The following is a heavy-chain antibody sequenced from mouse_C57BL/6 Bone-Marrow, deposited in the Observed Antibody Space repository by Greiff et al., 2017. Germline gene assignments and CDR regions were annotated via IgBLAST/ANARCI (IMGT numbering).Heavy chain of an antibody. Sequence: EVNLVESGGGLVQPGESLKLSCESNEYEFPSHDMSWVRKTPEKRLELVAAINSDGGSTYYPDTMERRFIISRDNTKKTLYLQMSSLRSEDTALYYCARGNSTMITTGFAYWGQGTLVTVSA. V-gene: IGHV5-2*01. D-gene: IGHD2-4*01. J-gene: IGHJ3*01. CDR3: ARGNSTMITTGFAY. CDR1: EYEFPSHD. CDR2: INSDGGST.